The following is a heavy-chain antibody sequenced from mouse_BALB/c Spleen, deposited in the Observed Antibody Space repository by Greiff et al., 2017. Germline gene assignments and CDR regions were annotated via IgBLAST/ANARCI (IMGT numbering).Heavy chain of an antibody. D-gene: IGHD1-1*01. CDR3: ARHPLITTVVATEAMDY. J-gene: IGHJ4*01. Sequence: EVMLVESGGDLVKPGGSLKLSCAASGFTFSSYGMSWVRQTPDKRLEWVATISSGGSYTYYPDSVKGRFTISRDNAKNTLYLQMSSLKSEDTAMYYCARHPLITTVVATEAMDYWGQGTSVTVSA. V-gene: IGHV5-6*02. CDR2: ISSGGSYT. CDR1: GFTFSSYG.